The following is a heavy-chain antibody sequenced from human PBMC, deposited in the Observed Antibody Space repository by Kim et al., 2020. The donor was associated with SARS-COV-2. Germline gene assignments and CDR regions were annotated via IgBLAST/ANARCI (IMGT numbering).Heavy chain of an antibody. CDR2: SFYSGIT. V-gene: IGHV4-59*13. CDR3: ASASYVFWSGYHGGMDV. J-gene: IGHJ6*02. CDR1: GGSISSYY. D-gene: IGHD3-3*01. Sequence: SETLSLTCTVSGGSISSYYWSWIRQPPGKGLEWIGYSFYSGITNYNPSLKSRVTISLDTSKNQFSLKLNSVTAADTAVYYCASASYVFWSGYHGGMDVWGQGTTVTVSS.